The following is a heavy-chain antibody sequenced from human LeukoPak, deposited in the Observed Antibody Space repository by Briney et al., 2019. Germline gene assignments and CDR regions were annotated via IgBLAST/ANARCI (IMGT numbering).Heavy chain of an antibody. CDR3: ARDTIFLSQGRHYYDSSGYNDAFDI. CDR1: GYTFTSYG. V-gene: IGHV1-18*01. CDR2: ISAYNGNT. J-gene: IGHJ3*02. D-gene: IGHD3-22*01. Sequence: ASVKASCKASGYTFTSYGISWVRQAPGQGLEWMGWISAYNGNTNYAQKLQGRVTMTTDTSTSTAYMELRSLRSDDTAVYYCARDTIFLSQGRHYYDSSGYNDAFDIWGQGTMVTVSS.